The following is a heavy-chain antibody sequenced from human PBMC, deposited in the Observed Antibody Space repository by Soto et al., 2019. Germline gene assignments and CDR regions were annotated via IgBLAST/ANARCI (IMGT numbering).Heavy chain of an antibody. CDR3: ARDGLLFSGPYRPSRFDY. V-gene: IGHV3-7*03. CDR2: IKHDTSEA. J-gene: IGHJ4*02. Sequence: DVQLVESGGGLVQPGRSLRLSCAVSGFKFRDYWMSWVGQAPGKGLEWVGNIKHDTSEAHYADSVKGRFIITRDNIKNFLFLQMNGLRSDDTASYYCARDGLLFSGPYRPSRFDYWGLGTLVTVSS. CDR1: GFKFRDYW. D-gene: IGHD3-16*02.